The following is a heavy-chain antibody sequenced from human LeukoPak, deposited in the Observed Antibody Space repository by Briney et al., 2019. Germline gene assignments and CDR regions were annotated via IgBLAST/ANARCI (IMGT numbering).Heavy chain of an antibody. J-gene: IGHJ6*03. Sequence: GGSLRLSCAASGFTFSNAWMSWVRQAPGKGLEWVGRIKSKTDGGTTDYAAPVKGRFTISRDDSKNTLYLQMNSLKTEDTAVYYCTAGHGYSYGPLYYMDVWGKGTTVTVSS. V-gene: IGHV3-15*01. CDR3: TAGHGYSYGPLYYMDV. D-gene: IGHD5-18*01. CDR2: IKSKTDGGTT. CDR1: GFTFSNAW.